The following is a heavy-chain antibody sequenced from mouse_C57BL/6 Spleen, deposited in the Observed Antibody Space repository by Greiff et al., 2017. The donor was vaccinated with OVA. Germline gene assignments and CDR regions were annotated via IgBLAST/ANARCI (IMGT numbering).Heavy chain of an antibody. J-gene: IGHJ2*01. CDR1: GFTFSDYG. V-gene: IGHV5-17*01. CDR3: ARRVFDY. Sequence: EVMLVESGGGLVKPGGSLKLSCAASGFTFSDYGMHWVRQAPEKGLEWVAYISSGSSTLYYADTVKGRFTISRDKAKNTLFLQMTSLRSEDTAMYYCARRVFDYWGQGTTLTVSS. CDR2: ISSGSSTL.